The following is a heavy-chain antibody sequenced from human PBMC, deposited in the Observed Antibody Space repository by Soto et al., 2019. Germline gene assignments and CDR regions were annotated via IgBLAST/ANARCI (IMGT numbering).Heavy chain of an antibody. V-gene: IGHV1-24*01. CDR2: FDPEDGET. D-gene: IGHD3-22*01. CDR1: GYTLTELS. Sequence: ASVKVSCKVSGYTLTELSMHWVRQAPGKGLEWMGGFDPEDGETIYAQKFQGRVTMTEDTSTDTAYMELSSLRSEDTAVYYFATGYYDSSGYPSMDVWGQGTTVTVSS. J-gene: IGHJ6*02. CDR3: ATGYYDSSGYPSMDV.